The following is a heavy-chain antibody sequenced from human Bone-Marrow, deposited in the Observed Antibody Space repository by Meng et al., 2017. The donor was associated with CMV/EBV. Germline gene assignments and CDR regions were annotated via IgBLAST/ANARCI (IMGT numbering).Heavy chain of an antibody. V-gene: IGHV1-46*01. CDR3: ARAGGYVVYCSSTSCYRSFYYYGMDV. J-gene: IGHJ6*02. CDR2: INPSGGST. CDR1: GYTFTSYY. Sequence: ASVKVSCKASGYTFTSYYMHWVRQAPGQGLEWMGIINPSGGSTSYAQKFQGRVTMTRDTSTSTVYMELSSLRSEDTAVYYCARAGGYVVYCSSTSCYRSFYYYGMDVWGQGTTVTVSS. D-gene: IGHD2-2*02.